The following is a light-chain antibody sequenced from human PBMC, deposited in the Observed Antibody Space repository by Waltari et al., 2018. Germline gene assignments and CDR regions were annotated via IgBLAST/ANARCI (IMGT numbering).Light chain of an antibody. J-gene: IGKJ1*01. Sequence: EIVLKQSPGTLPLSPGERATLPCRASQSVSSGYLAWYQQRPGQAPRLLIYGASSRATGIPDRFSGSGSGTDFTLTISRLEPEDFAVYYCQQYGSSPWTFGQGTKVEIK. CDR1: QSVSSGY. CDR3: QQYGSSPWT. CDR2: GAS. V-gene: IGKV3-20*01.